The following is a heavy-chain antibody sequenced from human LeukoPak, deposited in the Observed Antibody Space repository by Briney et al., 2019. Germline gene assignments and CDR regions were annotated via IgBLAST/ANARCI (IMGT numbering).Heavy chain of an antibody. CDR3: ARLSHDYRPVSKFHLDY. D-gene: IGHD4-11*01. J-gene: IGHJ4*02. V-gene: IGHV4-30-4*01. Sequence: SETLSLTCTVSGGSISSGDYYWSWIRQPPGKGLEWIGYIYYSGSTYYNPSLKSRVTISVDTSKNQFSLKLSSVTAADTAVYYCARLSHDYRPVSKFHLDYWGQGTLVTVSS. CDR2: IYYSGST. CDR1: GGSISSGDYY.